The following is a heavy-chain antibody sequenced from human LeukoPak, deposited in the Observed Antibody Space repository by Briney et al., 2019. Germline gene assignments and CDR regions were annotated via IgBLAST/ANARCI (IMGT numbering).Heavy chain of an antibody. V-gene: IGHV4-59*11. CDR2: IYFSGST. CDR3: ARERGSGGFDY. Sequence: SETLSLTCAVPGGSITTHYWSWIRQPPGKGLEWIGYIYFSGSTDYNPSLKGRVTISVDTSKNQFSLKLSSVTAADTAVYYCARERGSGGFDYWGQGTLVTVSS. CDR1: GGSITTHY. D-gene: IGHD2-15*01. J-gene: IGHJ4*02.